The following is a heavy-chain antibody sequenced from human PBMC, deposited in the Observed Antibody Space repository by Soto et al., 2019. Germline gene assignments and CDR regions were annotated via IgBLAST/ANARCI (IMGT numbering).Heavy chain of an antibody. J-gene: IGHJ4*02. Sequence: SETLSLTCAVSGGSISSGGYSWSWIRQPPGKGLEWIGYIYHSGSTYYNPSLKSRVTISVDRSKNQFSLKLSSVTAADTAVYYFAIGLRKYSSGWHNGGRLLGYWGQGTLVTVSS. CDR2: IYHSGST. CDR3: AIGLRKYSSGWHNGGRLLGY. CDR1: GGSISSGGYS. D-gene: IGHD6-19*01. V-gene: IGHV4-30-2*01.